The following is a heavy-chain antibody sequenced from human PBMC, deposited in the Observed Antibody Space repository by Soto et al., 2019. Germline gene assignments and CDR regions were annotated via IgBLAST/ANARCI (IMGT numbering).Heavy chain of an antibody. CDR3: ASRAKDIDCPNGVCPRNWFDP. D-gene: IGHD2-8*01. CDR2: IIPIFGTA. J-gene: IGHJ5*02. CDR1: GGTFSSYA. V-gene: IGHV1-69*01. Sequence: QVQLVQSGAEVKKPGSSVKVSCKASGGTFSSYAISWVRQAPGQGLEWMGGIIPIFGTANYAQKFQGRVTITADESTSTAYMELSSLRSEDTAVYYCASRAKDIDCPNGVCPRNWFDPWGQGTLVTVSS.